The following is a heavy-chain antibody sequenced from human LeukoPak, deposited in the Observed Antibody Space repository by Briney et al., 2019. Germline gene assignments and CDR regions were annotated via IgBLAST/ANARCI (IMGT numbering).Heavy chain of an antibody. D-gene: IGHD6-19*01. CDR3: ARDTWRAVAGTSTYYYTGMDA. CDR2: IKLDGSEK. J-gene: IGHJ6*02. CDR1: GFTFSSYW. V-gene: IGHV3-7*03. Sequence: GGSLRLSCAASGFTFSSYWMSWVRQAPGKGLEWVANIKLDGSEKSYVDSVKGRFTISRDNAKNSLYLQMNSLRVEDTAVYYCARDTWRAVAGTSTYYYTGMDAWGQGTTVTVSS.